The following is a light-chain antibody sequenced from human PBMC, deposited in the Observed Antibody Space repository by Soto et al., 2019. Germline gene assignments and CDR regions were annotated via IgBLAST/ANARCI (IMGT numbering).Light chain of an antibody. J-gene: IGKJ2*01. CDR2: GAS. V-gene: IGKV3-15*01. CDR3: QQYNDWPRT. Sequence: EIVMTQSPATLSVSPGERATLSCRASQSVRSNLDWYQQKLGQAPRLLIYGASTRATGIPARFSGSGSGTEFTLTISSLQSEDFAIFYCQQYNDWPRTFGQGTKL. CDR1: QSVRSN.